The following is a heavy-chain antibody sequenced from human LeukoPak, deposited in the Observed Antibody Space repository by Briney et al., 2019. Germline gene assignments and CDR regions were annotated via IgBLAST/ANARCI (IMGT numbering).Heavy chain of an antibody. D-gene: IGHD3-22*01. J-gene: IGHJ5*02. CDR1: GGSISSGGYY. V-gene: IGHV4-30-4*01. CDR3: ARPYYYDSRIDP. CDR2: MYYSGST. Sequence: SQTLCFTGTVPGGSISSGGYYWSWIRQPPGKGLEWIAYMYYSGSTYYNPSLKSRVTMSADTSKNQLSLKLSSVTAADTAVYYCARPYYYDSRIDPWGQGILVTVSS.